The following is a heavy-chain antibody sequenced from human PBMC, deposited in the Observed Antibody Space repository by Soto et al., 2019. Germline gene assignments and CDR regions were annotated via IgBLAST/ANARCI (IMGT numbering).Heavy chain of an antibody. Sequence: GASVKVSCKASGFTFTSSAVQWVQQALGQRLDWIGWIVVGSGNTNYAQKFQERVTITRDMSTSTAYMELSSLRSEDTAVYYCAAVDYDSSGYRPPYYYYGMDVWGQGTTVTVS. V-gene: IGHV1-58*01. CDR2: IVVGSGNT. CDR3: AAVDYDSSGYRPPYYYYGMDV. D-gene: IGHD3-22*01. J-gene: IGHJ6*02. CDR1: GFTFTSSA.